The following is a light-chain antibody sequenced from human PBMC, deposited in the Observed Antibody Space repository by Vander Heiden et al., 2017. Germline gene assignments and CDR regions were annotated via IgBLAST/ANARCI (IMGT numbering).Light chain of an antibody. V-gene: IGKV1-9*01. CDR2: AAS. J-gene: IGKJ5*01. Sequence: IQLTQSPSSLSASVGDRVTITCRASQGISSYLAWYQQKPGEDPKLLIYAASTLQSGVPARFSGSGSGTDFTLTISSLQPEDFATYYCQQLNSYPITFGQGTRLEIK. CDR1: QGISSY. CDR3: QQLNSYPIT.